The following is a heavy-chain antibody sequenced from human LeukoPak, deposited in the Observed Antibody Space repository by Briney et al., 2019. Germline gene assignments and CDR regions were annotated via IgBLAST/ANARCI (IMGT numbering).Heavy chain of an antibody. V-gene: IGHV4-59*12. CDR2: IYYSGST. J-gene: IGHJ4*02. D-gene: IGHD5-18*01. CDR1: GGSISSYY. CDR3: ARGAAMVLDY. Sequence: SETLSLTCTVSGGSISSYYWSWIRQPPGKGLEWIGYIYYSGSTNYNPSLKSRVTMSVDTSKNQFSLKLSSVTAADTAVYYCARGAAMVLDYWGQGTLVTVSS.